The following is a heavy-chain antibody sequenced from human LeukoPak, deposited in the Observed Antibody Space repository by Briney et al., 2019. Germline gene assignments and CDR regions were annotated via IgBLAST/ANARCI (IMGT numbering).Heavy chain of an antibody. Sequence: GGSLRLSCAASGLTFSSYGMHWVRQAPGKGLEWVAVISYDGSNKYYADSVKGRFTISRDNSKNTLYLQMNSLRAEDTAVYYCAKDRPYGSGSYYKGAPNYWGQGTLVAVSS. CDR1: GLTFSSYG. V-gene: IGHV3-30*18. CDR3: AKDRPYGSGSYYKGAPNY. D-gene: IGHD3-10*01. CDR2: ISYDGSNK. J-gene: IGHJ4*02.